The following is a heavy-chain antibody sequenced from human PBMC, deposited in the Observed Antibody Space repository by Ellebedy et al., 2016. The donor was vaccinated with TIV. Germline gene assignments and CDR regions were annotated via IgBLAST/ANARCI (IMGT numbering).Heavy chain of an antibody. CDR3: ARARPRPVRDGNTFYFDY. V-gene: IGHV4-59*01. CDR2: FYSSGST. Sequence: MPGGSLRLSCTVSGDSMNGYYWNWIRQAPGKGLEWMGYFYSSGSTNYNPSLNSRVTISLDRSKNQFSLRLTSVTAADTAVYYCARARPRPVRDGNTFYFDYWGQGTLVTVSS. D-gene: IGHD5-24*01. CDR1: GDSMNGYY. J-gene: IGHJ4*02.